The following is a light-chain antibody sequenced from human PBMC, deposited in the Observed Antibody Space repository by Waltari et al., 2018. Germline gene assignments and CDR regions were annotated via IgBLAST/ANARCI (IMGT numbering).Light chain of an antibody. V-gene: IGKV3-11*01. CDR3: QYRGHWPPGAT. CDR1: QSVGSY. CDR2: DAS. J-gene: IGKJ3*01. Sequence: EIVLTQSPATLSLSPGERATLPCRASQSVGSYLAWYQQKAGQAPRPLLYDASNRATGIPARFSGSGSGTDFTLTISSLEPEDFAVYYCQYRGHWPPGATFGPGTKVEIK.